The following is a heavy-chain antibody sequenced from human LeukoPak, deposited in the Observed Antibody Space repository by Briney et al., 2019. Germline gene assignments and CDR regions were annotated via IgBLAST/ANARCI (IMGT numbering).Heavy chain of an antibody. CDR3: ARDRYEGQGMACFDY. D-gene: IGHD5-24*01. Sequence: SETLSLTCTVSGGSISNYYWSWIRQTPGKGLEWIGYISSSGRTKYNPSLKSRVTISIDTSKNQFSMRLNSVTTADTAVYYCARDRYEGQGMACFDYWGQGTLLTVSS. V-gene: IGHV4-59*01. CDR1: GGSISNYY. CDR2: ISSSGRT. J-gene: IGHJ4*02.